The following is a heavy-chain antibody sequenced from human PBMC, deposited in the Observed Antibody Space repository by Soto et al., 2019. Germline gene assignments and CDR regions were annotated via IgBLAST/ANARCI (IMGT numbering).Heavy chain of an antibody. CDR3: ARDVDSTILKPNDAFGI. Sequence: SETLSLTCTVSGDSIFGGDDYWSWLRQPPGKGLQWVGSIYYSGSTYYNPSLKSRVAISVDTSQNQFSLKLSSVTAADTAVYFCARDVDSTILKPNDAFGIWGQGTMVTVSS. J-gene: IGHJ3*02. CDR2: IYYSGST. V-gene: IGHV4-30-4*01. D-gene: IGHD5-18*01. CDR1: GDSIFGGDDY.